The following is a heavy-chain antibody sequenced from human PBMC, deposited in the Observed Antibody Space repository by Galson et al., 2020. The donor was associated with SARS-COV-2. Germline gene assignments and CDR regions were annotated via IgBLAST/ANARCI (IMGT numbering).Heavy chain of an antibody. CDR1: AGSVSSGSYD. D-gene: IGHD3-22*01. Sequence: SETLSLTCPVSAGSVSSGSYDWSWLRQPPGKGREWFGYIYYSGSTNYNPTLKSRVTISVDTSKNQFSLKLSSVTAADTAVYYCARGLYYYDSSGSARLDAFDIWGQGTMVTVSS. J-gene: IGHJ3*02. V-gene: IGHV4-61*01. CDR2: IYYSGST. CDR3: ARGLYYYDSSGSARLDAFDI.